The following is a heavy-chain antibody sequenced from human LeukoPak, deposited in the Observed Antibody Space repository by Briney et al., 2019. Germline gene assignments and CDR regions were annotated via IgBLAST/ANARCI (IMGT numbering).Heavy chain of an antibody. Sequence: PGGSLRLSCAASGFTFSSYSMNWVRQAPGKGLEWVSYISSSSSTIYYADSVKGRFTISRDNSKNTLYLQMNSLRAEDTAVYYCAKHDGSGYRYYFDYWGQGTLVTVSS. V-gene: IGHV3-48*01. CDR2: ISSSSSTI. D-gene: IGHD3-22*01. CDR3: AKHDGSGYRYYFDY. CDR1: GFTFSSYS. J-gene: IGHJ4*02.